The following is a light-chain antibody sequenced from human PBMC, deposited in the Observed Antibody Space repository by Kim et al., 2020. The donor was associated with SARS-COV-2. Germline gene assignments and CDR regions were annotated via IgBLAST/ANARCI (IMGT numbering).Light chain of an antibody. Sequence: DIQMTQSPSTLSASVGDRVTITCRASQSIDTWLAWYQQKPGKVPNLLIYKASTLQSGVPSRFSGSGSGTEFTLTISSLQPDDFATYYCQQFNTDSAVTFGGGTKVDIK. CDR1: QSIDTW. CDR2: KAS. V-gene: IGKV1-5*03. J-gene: IGKJ4*01. CDR3: QQFNTDSAVT.